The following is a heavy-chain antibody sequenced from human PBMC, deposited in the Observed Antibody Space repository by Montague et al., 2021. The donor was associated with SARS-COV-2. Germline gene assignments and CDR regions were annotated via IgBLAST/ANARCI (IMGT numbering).Heavy chain of an antibody. V-gene: IGHV3-23*01. CDR3: AKGFTYYFASGGYPNYFDP. CDR2: ISSTGGST. CDR1: GFTFSSYA. J-gene: IGHJ5*02. Sequence: SVRFSCAASGFTFSSYAMIWVRQAPGKGLEWVSTISSTGGSTYYADSVKGRFIISRDNSRNTVYMQMNNLRAEDTAVYYCAKGFTYYFASGGYPNYFDPWGQGTLVSVSS. D-gene: IGHD3-10*01.